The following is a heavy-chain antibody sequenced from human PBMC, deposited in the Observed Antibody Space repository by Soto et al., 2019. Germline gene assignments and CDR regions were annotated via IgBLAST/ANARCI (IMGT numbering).Heavy chain of an antibody. CDR3: ARDGNVGVFDY. Sequence: QVQLVQSGAEVKKPRSSVKVSCKASGGTFSSYTISWVRQAPGQGLEWMGRIIPILGIANYAQKFQGRVTITADKSTSTAYMELSSLRSEDTAVYYCARDGNVGVFDYWGQGTLVTVSS. V-gene: IGHV1-69*08. CDR2: IIPILGIA. D-gene: IGHD1-1*01. CDR1: GGTFSSYT. J-gene: IGHJ4*02.